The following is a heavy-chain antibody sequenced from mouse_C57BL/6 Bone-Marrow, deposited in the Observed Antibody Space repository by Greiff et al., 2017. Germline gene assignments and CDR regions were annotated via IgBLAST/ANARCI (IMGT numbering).Heavy chain of an antibody. J-gene: IGHJ1*03. Sequence: EVKVVESGEGLVKPGGSLKLSCAASGFTFSSYAMSWVRQTPEKRLEWVAYISSGGDYLYYADTVKGRFTISRDNARNTLYLQMSSLTSEYTAMYYCTRGDYGSSLYWYFDVWGTGTTVTVSS. D-gene: IGHD1-1*01. CDR1: GFTFSSYA. CDR3: TRGDYGSSLYWYFDV. V-gene: IGHV5-9-1*02. CDR2: ISSGGDYL.